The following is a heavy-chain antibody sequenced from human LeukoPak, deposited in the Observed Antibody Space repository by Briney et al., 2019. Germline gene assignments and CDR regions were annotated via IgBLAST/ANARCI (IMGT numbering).Heavy chain of an antibody. D-gene: IGHD6-19*01. J-gene: IGHJ4*02. CDR3: ARDPSNTSGRYIYFDY. CDR1: GYSFKTYA. Sequence: ASAKVSCKTSGYSFKTYAVSWVRQAPGQGLEWMGWTSTYNGDTKYSQNFQGRVTLTTDTSTSTAYMELRTLRSEDTAVYYCARDPSNTSGRYIYFDYWGQGSLVTVSS. V-gene: IGHV1-18*01. CDR2: TSTYNGDT.